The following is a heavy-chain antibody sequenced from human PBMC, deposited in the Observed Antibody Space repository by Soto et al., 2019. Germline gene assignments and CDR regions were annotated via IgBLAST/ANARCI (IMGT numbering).Heavy chain of an antibody. Sequence: QVQLVQSGAEVKKPGSSVKVSCKASGGTFSSYAISWVRQAPGQGLEWMGGIIPIFGTANYAQKFQGRVTITADKSTSTAYMELSSLRSEDTAVYYCARISTIFHDYYYHGMDVWGQGTTVTVSS. V-gene: IGHV1-69*06. CDR2: IIPIFGTA. D-gene: IGHD2-21*01. J-gene: IGHJ6*02. CDR3: ARISTIFHDYYYHGMDV. CDR1: GGTFSSYA.